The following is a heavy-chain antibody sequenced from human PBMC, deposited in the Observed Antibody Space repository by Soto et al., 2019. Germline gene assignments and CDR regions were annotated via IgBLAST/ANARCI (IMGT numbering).Heavy chain of an antibody. D-gene: IGHD2-2*02. Sequence: EVQLLDSGGGLVQPGGSLRLSCAASGFMFSCCAMSGGRHAPGKGLELVSTIHGDGDYSHYTDSVEGRFTISRDNSRNTLYLQMDSLRADDTATYYCAKNRGAGDYTNWSFAVWGRGTLVAVSS. CDR1: GFMFSCCA. V-gene: IGHV3-23*01. CDR3: AKNRGAGDYTNWSFAV. CDR2: IHGDGDYS. J-gene: IGHJ2*01.